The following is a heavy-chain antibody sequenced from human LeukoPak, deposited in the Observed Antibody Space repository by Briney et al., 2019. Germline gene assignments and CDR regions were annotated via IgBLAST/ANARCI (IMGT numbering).Heavy chain of an antibody. CDR2: IIPIFGTA. Sequence: SVKVSCKASGGTFSSYAISWVRQAPGQGLEWMGGIIPIFGTANCAQKFQGRVTITTDESTSTAYMELSSLRSEDTAVYYCARDRLEKSSSSVNAFDIWGQGTMVTVSS. D-gene: IGHD6-6*01. CDR1: GGTFSSYA. CDR3: ARDRLEKSSSSVNAFDI. J-gene: IGHJ3*02. V-gene: IGHV1-69*05.